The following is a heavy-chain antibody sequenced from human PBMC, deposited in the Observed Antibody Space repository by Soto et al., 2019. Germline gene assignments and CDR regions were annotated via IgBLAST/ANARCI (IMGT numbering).Heavy chain of an antibody. V-gene: IGHV4-34*01. D-gene: IGHD6-13*01. CDR3: PRGRGSSWYYYYYGMDV. CDR2: INHSGST. CDR1: GGSFSGYH. J-gene: IGHJ6*02. Sequence: SETLSLTXAVYGGSFSGYHWSWIRQPPGKGLEWIGEINHSGSTNYNPSLKSRVAISVDTSKNQFSLKLSSVTAADTAVYYCPRGRGSSWYYYYYGMDVWGQGTTVTVSS.